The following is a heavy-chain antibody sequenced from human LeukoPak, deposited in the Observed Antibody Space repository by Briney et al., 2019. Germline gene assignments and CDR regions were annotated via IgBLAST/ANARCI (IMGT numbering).Heavy chain of an antibody. V-gene: IGHV3-7*03. J-gene: IGHJ6*02. Sequence: GSLRLACAAYGFTFSSNWMNWARQTPGRGLEWVASINHNGNVNYYVDSVKGRFTISRDNAKNSLYLQMSNLRAEDTAVYFCARGGGLDVWGQGATVTVSS. D-gene: IGHD3-16*01. CDR3: ARGGGLDV. CDR2: INHNGNVN. CDR1: GFTFSSNW.